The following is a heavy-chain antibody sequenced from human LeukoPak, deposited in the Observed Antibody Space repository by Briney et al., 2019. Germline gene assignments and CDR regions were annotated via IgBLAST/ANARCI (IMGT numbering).Heavy chain of an antibody. CDR1: GDTFTSYG. Sequence: ASVKVSCKTSGDTFTSYGISWVRQAPGQGLEWMGWISAYNGNTNYAQKFQGRVTMTTDTMTTDTSTSTAYMELRSLRSDDTAVYYCARGLMREYHSGWYMHYFDYWGQGTLVTVSS. CDR3: ARGLMREYHSGWYMHYFDY. CDR2: ISAYNGNT. V-gene: IGHV1-18*01. J-gene: IGHJ4*02. D-gene: IGHD6-19*01.